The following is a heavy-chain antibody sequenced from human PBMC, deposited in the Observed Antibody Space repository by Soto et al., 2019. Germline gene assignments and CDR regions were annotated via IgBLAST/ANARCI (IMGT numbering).Heavy chain of an antibody. Sequence: GGSLRLSCAASGFTFRSYGMHWVRQAPGKGLEWVAVISYDGSNKYYADSVKGRFTISRDNSKNTLYLQMNSLRADDTAVYYSGKDSSTVTYYYYMDVWGKGTTVTVSS. CDR3: GKDSSTVTYYYYMDV. J-gene: IGHJ6*03. CDR2: ISYDGSNK. CDR1: GFTFRSYG. D-gene: IGHD4-17*01. V-gene: IGHV3-30*18.